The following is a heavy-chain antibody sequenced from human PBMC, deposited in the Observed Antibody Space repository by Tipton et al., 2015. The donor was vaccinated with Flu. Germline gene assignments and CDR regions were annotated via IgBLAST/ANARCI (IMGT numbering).Heavy chain of an antibody. D-gene: IGHD6-19*01. CDR3: ARSVTYYYDSSGSTFDY. J-gene: IGHJ4*02. V-gene: IGHV4-4*07. CDR2: IYSSGST. CDR1: GGSISSYY. Sequence: TLSLTCTVSGGSISSYYWSWIRQPAGKGLEWIGRIYSSGSTSYNPSLKRRVTMSVDTAENQFSLRLSSVTAADTAVYYCARSVTYYYDSSGSTFDYWGQGTLVTVSS.